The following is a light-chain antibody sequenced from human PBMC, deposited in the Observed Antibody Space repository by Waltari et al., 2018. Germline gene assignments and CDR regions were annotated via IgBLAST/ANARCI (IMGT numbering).Light chain of an antibody. CDR1: QDINNF. V-gene: IGKV1-33*01. J-gene: IGKJ4*01. Sequence: DIQMTQSPSSLSASVGDRVTITCQASQDINNFLNWYQQQPGKAPKLLIYDASHLEAGVPSRFTGSGSGTDFTVTISDLQPDDFATYYCQQYRYLPPAFGGGTKVDI. CDR3: QQYRYLPPA. CDR2: DAS.